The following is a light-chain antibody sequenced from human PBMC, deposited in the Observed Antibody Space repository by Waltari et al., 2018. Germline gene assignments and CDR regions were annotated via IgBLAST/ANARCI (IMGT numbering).Light chain of an antibody. CDR2: KND. CDR1: NSNPARNH. Sequence: QSVLPQPPPASGTPGQRVPISSSGSNSNPARNHVSWYQHLPRTAPKLLIYKNDQRPSGVPDRFSGSKSGTSASLAISGLRSEDEADYYCAGWDDSLSAWVFGGGTKLTVL. CDR3: AGWDDSLSAWV. J-gene: IGLJ3*02. V-gene: IGLV1-47*01.